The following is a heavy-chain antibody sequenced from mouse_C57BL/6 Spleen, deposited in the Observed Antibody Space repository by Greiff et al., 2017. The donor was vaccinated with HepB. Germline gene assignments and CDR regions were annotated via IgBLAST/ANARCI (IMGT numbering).Heavy chain of an antibody. CDR2: ISDGGSYT. J-gene: IGHJ4*01. Sequence: EVKLVESGGGLVKPGGSLKLSCAASGFTFSSYAMSWVRQTPDKRLEWVATISDGGSYTYSPDNVKGRFTISRDNAKNNLYLQMSHLKSEDTAMYYCARDPYNYAMDYWGQGTSVTVAS. D-gene: IGHD2-10*01. CDR3: ARDPYNYAMDY. CDR1: GFTFSSYA. V-gene: IGHV5-4*01.